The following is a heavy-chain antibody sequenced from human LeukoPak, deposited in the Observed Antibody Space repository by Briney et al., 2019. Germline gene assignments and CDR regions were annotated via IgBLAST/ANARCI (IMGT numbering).Heavy chain of an antibody. Sequence: SVKVSCKASGYTFTSYDINWVRQAPGQGLEWMGGIIPIFGTANYAQKFQGRVTITADESTSTAYMELSSLRSEDTAVYYCASFLSSGYYDDYWGQGTLVTVSS. D-gene: IGHD3-22*01. CDR2: IIPIFGTA. CDR1: GYTFTSYD. V-gene: IGHV1-69*13. CDR3: ASFLSSGYYDDY. J-gene: IGHJ4*02.